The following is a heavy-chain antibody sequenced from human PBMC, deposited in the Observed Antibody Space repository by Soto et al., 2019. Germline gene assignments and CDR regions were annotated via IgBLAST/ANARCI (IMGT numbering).Heavy chain of an antibody. D-gene: IGHD3-10*01. J-gene: IGHJ4*02. Sequence: EVQLLESGGGLVQPGGSLRLSCAASGFTFSSYAMSWVRQAPGKGLEWVSAISGSGGSTYYADSVKGRFTISRDNSKNTLYLQMNSLRAEETAVYYCAKMEVLLWFGELCYWGQGTLVTVSS. CDR2: ISGSGGST. V-gene: IGHV3-23*01. CDR1: GFTFSSYA. CDR3: AKMEVLLWFGELCY.